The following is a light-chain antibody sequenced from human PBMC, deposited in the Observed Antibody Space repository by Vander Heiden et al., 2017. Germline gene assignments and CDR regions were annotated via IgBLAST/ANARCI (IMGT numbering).Light chain of an antibody. Sequence: ATRRQPAALYGSPGQSITIPCSGDGSDFGASDLFSWYQQQPGKAPKLLIYEVTKWASGVSSRLFGSKSGNTASLTISALQAEDEASYFCCSYSGSDTFAHVVFGGGTKLTVL. V-gene: IGLV2-23*02. J-gene: IGLJ2*01. CDR3: CSYSGSDTFAHVV. CDR2: EVT. CDR1: GSDFGASDL.